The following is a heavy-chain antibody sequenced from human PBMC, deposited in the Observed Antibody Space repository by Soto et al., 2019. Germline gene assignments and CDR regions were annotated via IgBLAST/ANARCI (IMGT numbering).Heavy chain of an antibody. J-gene: IGHJ6*02. Sequence: SQTLSLTCAISGDSVSSNSAAWNWIRQSPSRGLEWLGRTYYRSKWYNNYAVSVKSRKTINPDTSKNQFSLQLNYVTPEDTAGYYCARDGYSSSSRRDYYYYGMDVWGQGTTVTVSS. D-gene: IGHD6-6*01. CDR1: GDSVSSNSAA. V-gene: IGHV6-1*01. CDR2: TYYRSKWYN. CDR3: ARDGYSSSSRRDYYYYGMDV.